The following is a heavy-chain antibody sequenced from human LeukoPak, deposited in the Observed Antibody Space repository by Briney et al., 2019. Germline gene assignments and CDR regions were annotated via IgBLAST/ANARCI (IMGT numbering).Heavy chain of an antibody. D-gene: IGHD3-10*01. V-gene: IGHV1-8*02. CDR1: GFSFTSYD. CDR3: VRDGEGVAISVNFWFDP. J-gene: IGHJ5*02. CDR2: INPIKGST. Sequence: ASVKVSCKASGFSFTSYDINWVRQAPGQGLEWMGWINPIKGSTGYARKFRGRVTMTRDTSTSTAYMELWSLTSEDTAVYYCVRDGEGVAISVNFWFDPWGQGTLVTVSS.